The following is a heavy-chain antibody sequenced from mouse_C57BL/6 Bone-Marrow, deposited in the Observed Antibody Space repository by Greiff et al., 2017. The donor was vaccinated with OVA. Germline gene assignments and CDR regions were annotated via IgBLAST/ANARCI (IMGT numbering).Heavy chain of an antibody. J-gene: IGHJ3*01. CDR2: IYPGDGDT. V-gene: IGHV1-82*01. D-gene: IGHD2-4*01. CDR1: GYAFSSSW. Sequence: QVQLKESGPELVKPGASVKISCKASGYAFSSSWMNWVKPRPGKGLEWIGRIYPGDGDTNYNGKFKGKATLTADKSSSTAYMQLSSLTSEDSAVYFCARSEDYDGGPPYWGQGTLVTVSA. CDR3: ARSEDYDGGPPY.